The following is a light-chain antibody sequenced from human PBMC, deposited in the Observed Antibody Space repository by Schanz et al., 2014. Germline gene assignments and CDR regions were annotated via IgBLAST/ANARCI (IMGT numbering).Light chain of an antibody. Sequence: QSALTQPASVSGSPGQSITISCTGTSSDVGSYNLVSWYQHHPGKAPKLMIYEGSKRPSGVSNRFSGSGSSNTASLTISGLQAEDEADYYCCSYAGRPWVFGGGTKLTVL. CDR1: SSDVGSYNL. J-gene: IGLJ3*02. CDR3: CSYAGRPWV. CDR2: EGS. V-gene: IGLV2-23*01.